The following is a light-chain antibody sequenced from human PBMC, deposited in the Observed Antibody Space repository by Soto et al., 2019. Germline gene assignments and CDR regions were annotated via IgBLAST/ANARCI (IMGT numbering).Light chain of an antibody. CDR1: SSDVGAYDY. V-gene: IGLV2-14*03. CDR3: SSFTTSTSYV. J-gene: IGLJ1*01. CDR2: DAS. Sequence: QSVLTQPASVSGSPGQSITISCTGTSSDVGAYDYVSWYQQHPGEVPKLMIFDASDRPSGVSNRFSGSKSGNTASLTISGLQAEDEADYYCSSFTTSTSYVFGTGTKVTVL.